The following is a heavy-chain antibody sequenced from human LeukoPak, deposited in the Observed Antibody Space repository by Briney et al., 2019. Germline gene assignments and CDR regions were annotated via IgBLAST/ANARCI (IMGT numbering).Heavy chain of an antibody. CDR1: GYSFNSHH. J-gene: IGHJ6*02. CDR2: KFSHDGTT. V-gene: IGHV1-46*02. CDR3: ARDSGNFHYDMDV. D-gene: IGHD3-10*01. Sequence: ASVKVSCKTSGYSFNSHHVHWVRQAPGQGLEWMGVKFSHDGTTSYTQNFQGRLTMTRDTSTSTVYMELSSLRSEDTAMYYCARDSGNFHYDMDVWGQGTTVIVSS.